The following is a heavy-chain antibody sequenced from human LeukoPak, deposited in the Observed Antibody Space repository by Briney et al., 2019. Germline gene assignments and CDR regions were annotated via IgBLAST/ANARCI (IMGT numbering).Heavy chain of an antibody. Sequence: SETLSLTCTVSGASISTSSSYWSWIRQPAGKGLEWIGRIYASGSTNYNPSLKSRVTISVDTSKNQFSLKLSSMTAADTAVYYCARELRFLDLYFDYWGPGTLVTVSS. CDR2: IYASGST. CDR1: GASISTSSSY. V-gene: IGHV4-61*02. J-gene: IGHJ4*02. D-gene: IGHD3-3*01. CDR3: ARELRFLDLYFDY.